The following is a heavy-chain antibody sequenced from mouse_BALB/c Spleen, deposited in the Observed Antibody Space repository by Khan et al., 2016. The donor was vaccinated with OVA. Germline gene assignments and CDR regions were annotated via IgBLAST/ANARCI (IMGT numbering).Heavy chain of an antibody. Sequence: QSGAELVKPGASVKLSCKASGYTFTSYYMYWVKQRPGQGLEWIGDINPSNGDTYFNEKFKNKATLTVDKSSSTTYMQLSSLTSEDSAVYYCTRGGYGGFASWGQGTLVTVSA. J-gene: IGHJ3*01. CDR2: INPSNGDT. CDR1: GYTFTSYY. CDR3: TRGGYGGFAS. V-gene: IGHV1-53*01. D-gene: IGHD2-2*01.